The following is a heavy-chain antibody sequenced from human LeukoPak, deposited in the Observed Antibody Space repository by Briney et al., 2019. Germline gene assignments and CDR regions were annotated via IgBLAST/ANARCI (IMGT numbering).Heavy chain of an antibody. V-gene: IGHV3-48*03. CDR1: GFTFSSYE. CDR2: ISSSGSTI. J-gene: IGHJ4*02. D-gene: IGHD2-2*01. CDR3: ARGAFLDYCSSTSCSLDY. Sequence: GGSLRLSCAASGFTFSSYEMNWVRQAPGKGLEWVSYISSSGSTIYYADSVKGRFTISRDNAKNSLYLQMNSLRAEDTAVYYCARGAFLDYCSSTSCSLDYWGQGTLVTVSS.